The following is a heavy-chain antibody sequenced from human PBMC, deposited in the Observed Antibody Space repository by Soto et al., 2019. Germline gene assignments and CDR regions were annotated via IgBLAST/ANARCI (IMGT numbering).Heavy chain of an antibody. D-gene: IGHD4-17*01. V-gene: IGHV4-59*01. CDR2: IYYSGTT. J-gene: IGHJ4*02. CDR1: GGSISNYY. CDR3: ARVRPVTNFDY. Sequence: PSETLSLTCTVSGGSISNYYWSWIRQPPGKGLEWVGYIYYSGTTNYDPSLKSRVTISVNTSKNQFSLKLNSVTAADTAVYYCARVRPVTNFDYWGQGTLVTVSS.